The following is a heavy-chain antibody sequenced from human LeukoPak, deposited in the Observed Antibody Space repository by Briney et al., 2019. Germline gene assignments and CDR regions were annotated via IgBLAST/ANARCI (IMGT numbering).Heavy chain of an antibody. Sequence: GESLKISCQGSGYSFTSYWIARVRQMPGKGLEWMGLIYPGDSDTRYSPSFQGQVTISADKSITTAYLQWSSLRASDSAMYYCARLGTPTYSYYYGMDVWGQGTTVTVSS. CDR1: GYSFTSYW. CDR3: ARLGTPTYSYYYGMDV. V-gene: IGHV5-51*01. D-gene: IGHD3-10*01. J-gene: IGHJ6*02. CDR2: IYPGDSDT.